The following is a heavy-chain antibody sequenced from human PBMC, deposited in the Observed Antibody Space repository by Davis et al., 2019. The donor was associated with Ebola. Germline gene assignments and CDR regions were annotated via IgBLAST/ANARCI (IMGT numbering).Heavy chain of an antibody. CDR2: ITGSGGVT. CDR1: GFPFSSYS. V-gene: IGHV3-23*01. CDR3: ARAIAYYYYGMDV. Sequence: PGGSLRLSCVGSGFPFSSYSMIWVRQAPGKDLEWVSSITGSGGVTYHADSVKGRFTISRDNSKSTLYIQMNSLRAEDTAVYYCARAIAYYYYGMDVWGQGTTVTVSS. J-gene: IGHJ6*02.